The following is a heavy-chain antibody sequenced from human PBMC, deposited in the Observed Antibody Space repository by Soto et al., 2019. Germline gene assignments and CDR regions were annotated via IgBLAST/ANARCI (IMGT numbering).Heavy chain of an antibody. CDR2: IYHSGST. D-gene: IGHD6-19*01. CDR3: ARQEGSGWFHHLDS. CDR1: GGSIGTRSYY. Sequence: QVQLQESGPGLLKPSETLSLTCTVSGGSIGTRSYYWGWVRQPPGKGLQWIGTIYHSGSTYYNPSLPPRGTIAIDTSNNQFSQKLSSVTAADTALYYCARQEGSGWFHHLDSWGQGIMVTVSS. V-gene: IGHV4-39*01. J-gene: IGHJ4*02.